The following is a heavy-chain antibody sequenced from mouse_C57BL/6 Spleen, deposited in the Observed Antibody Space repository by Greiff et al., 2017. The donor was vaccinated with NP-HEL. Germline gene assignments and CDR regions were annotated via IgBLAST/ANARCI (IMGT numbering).Heavy chain of an antibody. Sequence: QVQLQQPGAELVKPGASVKLSCKASGYTFTSYWMQWVKQRPGQGLEWIGEIDPSDSYTNYNQKFKGKATLTVDTSSSTAYMQLSSLTSEDSAVYYCARSDYGSHYFDYWGQGTTLTVSS. V-gene: IGHV1-50*01. CDR1: GYTFTSYW. CDR2: IDPSDSYT. J-gene: IGHJ2*01. D-gene: IGHD1-1*01. CDR3: ARSDYGSHYFDY.